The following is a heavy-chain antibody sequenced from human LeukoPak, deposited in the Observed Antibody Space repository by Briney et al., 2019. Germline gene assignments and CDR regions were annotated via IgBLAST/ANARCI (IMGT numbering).Heavy chain of an antibody. CDR2: IKKDGSEK. CDR3: ARVVGATDWNAFDI. Sequence: PGGSLRLSCAASGFTFSNYWMSWVRQAPGKGLEWVANIKKDGSEKNYVDSVKGRFTISRDNAENSLYLQMNSLRAEDTAVYYCARVVGATDWNAFDIWGQGTMVTVSS. CDR1: GFTFSNYW. V-gene: IGHV3-7*01. J-gene: IGHJ3*02. D-gene: IGHD1-26*01.